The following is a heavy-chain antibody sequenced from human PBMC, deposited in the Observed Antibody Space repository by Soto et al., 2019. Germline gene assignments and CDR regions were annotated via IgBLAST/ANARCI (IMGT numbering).Heavy chain of an antibody. CDR3: ARDDTEAHFDY. CDR1: GFTFSSYW. Sequence: PGGSLRLSCAASGFTFSSYWMSWVRQAPGKGLEWVANIKQYGSEKYYVDSVKGRFTISRDNAKNSLYLQMNSLRAEDTAVYYCARDDTEAHFDYWGQGTLVTVSS. J-gene: IGHJ4*02. V-gene: IGHV3-7*01. CDR2: IKQYGSEK. D-gene: IGHD2-2*02.